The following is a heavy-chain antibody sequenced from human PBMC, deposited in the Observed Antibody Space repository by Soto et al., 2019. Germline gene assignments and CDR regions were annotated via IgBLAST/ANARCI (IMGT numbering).Heavy chain of an antibody. D-gene: IGHD3-10*01. Sequence: QVQLVQSGAEVKKPGASVKVSCKASGYSFTSYGISWVRQAPGQGLEWMGWTSAYNGNTNYAQKLQGRVTMTTDTSPSTANTELRGLSTDHTAVCYCARDNGFGESDVWGQGTTVTVSS. CDR2: TSAYNGNT. V-gene: IGHV1-18*01. CDR3: ARDNGFGESDV. J-gene: IGHJ6*02. CDR1: GYSFTSYG.